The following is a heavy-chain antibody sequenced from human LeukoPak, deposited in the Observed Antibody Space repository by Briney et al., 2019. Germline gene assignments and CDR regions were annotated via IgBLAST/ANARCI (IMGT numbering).Heavy chain of an antibody. J-gene: IGHJ4*02. CDR3: ARDLELAYYDSSGYDY. CDR1: GFXFSVYW. Sequence: GGSLRLSCAASGFXFSVYWMHWVRQAPGKGLVWVSRINSDGSNTNYADSVKGRFTISRDNARNTLYLQMHSLRAEDTAVYYCARDLELAYYDSSGYDYWGQGTLVTVSS. V-gene: IGHV3-74*01. D-gene: IGHD3-22*01. CDR2: INSDGSNT.